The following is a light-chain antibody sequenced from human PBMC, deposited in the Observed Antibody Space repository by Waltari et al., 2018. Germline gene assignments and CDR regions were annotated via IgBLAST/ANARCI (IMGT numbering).Light chain of an antibody. J-gene: IGLJ2*01. CDR2: GND. V-gene: IGLV1-44*01. CDR3: AAWDDSLNGRWV. Sequence: QSEMSQPPSVSGTPGQTVTISCSGRSSNVGSNVVNWYQQLPGTPPKLLIYGNDQRPSGVPDRFSGSKSATSASLAISGLQSEDEADYYCAAWDDSLNGRWVFGAGTKLTVL. CDR1: SSNVGSNV.